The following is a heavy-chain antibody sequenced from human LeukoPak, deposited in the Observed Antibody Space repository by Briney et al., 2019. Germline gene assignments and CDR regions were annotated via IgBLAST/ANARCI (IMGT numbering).Heavy chain of an antibody. J-gene: IGHJ4*02. Sequence: GGSLRLSCAASGFTFSSYGMHWVRQAPGKGLEWVAVISYDGSNKYYADSVKGRFTISRDNSKNTLYLQMNSLRAEDTAVYYCAKDLGFIVGGGYWGQGTLVTVSS. CDR1: GFTFSSYG. D-gene: IGHD1-26*01. CDR3: AKDLGFIVGGGY. V-gene: IGHV3-30*18. CDR2: ISYDGSNK.